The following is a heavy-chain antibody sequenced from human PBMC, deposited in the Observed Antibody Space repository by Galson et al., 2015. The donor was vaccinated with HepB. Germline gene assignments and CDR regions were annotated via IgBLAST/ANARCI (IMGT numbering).Heavy chain of an antibody. Sequence: SLRLSCAASGFTFRSYGMHWVRQAPGKGLEWVSFISYDATNKYYADSVKGRFTISRDNSKNTLYLHMDSLRPEDTAVYYCAKFLHGSSWYWMEDYWGQGTLVSVSS. CDR1: GFTFRSYG. CDR3: AKFLHGSSWYWMEDY. CDR2: ISYDATNK. V-gene: IGHV3-30*18. J-gene: IGHJ4*02. D-gene: IGHD6-13*01.